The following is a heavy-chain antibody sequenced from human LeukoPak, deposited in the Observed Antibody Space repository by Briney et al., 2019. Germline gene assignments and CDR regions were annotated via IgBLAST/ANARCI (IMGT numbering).Heavy chain of an antibody. CDR1: GFTFSAYS. Sequence: PGGSLRLSCAASGFTFSAYSMNWVRQAPGKGPEWVSYIGAGRSPIYYADSVKGRFTVFRDNAKNSLYLQMNSLRAEDTAVYYCASLIQVTGPNSMDVWGTGTTVTVFS. D-gene: IGHD3-9*01. J-gene: IGHJ6*03. CDR3: ASLIQVTGPNSMDV. V-gene: IGHV3-48*01. CDR2: IGAGRSPI.